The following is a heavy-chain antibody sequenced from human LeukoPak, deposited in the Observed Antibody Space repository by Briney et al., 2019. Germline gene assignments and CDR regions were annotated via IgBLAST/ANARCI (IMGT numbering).Heavy chain of an antibody. V-gene: IGHV4-59*01. CDR1: GGSISSYY. CDR3: AKELGSTFDY. Sequence: SETLSLTCTVSGGSISSYYWSWIRQPPGKGLEWIGYIYYSGCTNYNPSLKSRVTISVDTSKNQFSLKLSSVTAADTAVYYCAKELGSTFDYWGQGTLVTVSS. J-gene: IGHJ4*02. CDR2: IYYSGCT. D-gene: IGHD7-27*01.